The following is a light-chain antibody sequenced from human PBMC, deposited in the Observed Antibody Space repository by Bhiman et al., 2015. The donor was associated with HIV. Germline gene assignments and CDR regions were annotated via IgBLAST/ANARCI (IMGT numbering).Light chain of an antibody. V-gene: IGLV2-14*03. CDR3: TSYTISSLYV. Sequence: QSALTQPASVSGSPGQSITISCTGTSSDIGGFNYVSWYQQYPGKAPKLIIYDVSKRSSGVSNRFSGSKSGNTASLTISGLQAEDEADYYCTSYTISSLYVFGTGTKVTVL. J-gene: IGLJ1*01. CDR1: SSDIGGFNY. CDR2: DVS.